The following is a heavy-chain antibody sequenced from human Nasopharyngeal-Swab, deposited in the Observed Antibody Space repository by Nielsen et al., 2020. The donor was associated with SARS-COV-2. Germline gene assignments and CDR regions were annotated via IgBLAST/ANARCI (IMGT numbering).Heavy chain of an antibody. D-gene: IGHD1-26*01. V-gene: IGHV3-48*02. J-gene: IGHJ3*01. CDR2: ISGTTDIV. Sequence: GGSLRLSCVASGFTFDDYGLHWVRQAPGRGLEWVAYISGTTDIVYYADSVKGRFTISRDNAKNSLSLQMNSLRDEDTAVYYCAKDLNWDLAGIMGAFDVWGQGRWSPSLQ. CDR3: AKDLNWDLAGIMGAFDV. CDR1: GFTFDDYG.